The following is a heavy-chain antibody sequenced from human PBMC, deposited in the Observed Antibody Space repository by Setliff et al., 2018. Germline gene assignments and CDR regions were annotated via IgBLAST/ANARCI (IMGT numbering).Heavy chain of an antibody. V-gene: IGHV4-59*01. Sequence: SETLSLTCTVSGGSISSYYWSWIRQPTGKGLEWIGYIYYSGSTNYNPSLKSRVTISVDTSKNQFSLRLSSVTAADTAVYYCARGPPYYDILTGFDYCYYGMDVCGQGTTVTVSS. J-gene: IGHJ6*02. CDR2: IYYSGST. CDR1: GGSISSYY. D-gene: IGHD3-9*01. CDR3: ARGPPYYDILTGFDYCYYGMDV.